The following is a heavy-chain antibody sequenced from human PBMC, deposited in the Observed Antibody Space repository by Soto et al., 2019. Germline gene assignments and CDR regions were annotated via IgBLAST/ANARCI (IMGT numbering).Heavy chain of an antibody. D-gene: IGHD1-26*01. CDR2: IDPSDSYT. CDR3: ALVGVGATVPGYYYYGMDV. V-gene: IGHV5-10-1*01. CDR1: GCSFTSSW. Sequence: GQSLKISCKGPGCSFTSSWIRWVRQMPGKGLEWMGRIDPSDSYTNYSPSFQGHVTISADKSISTAYLQWSSLKASDTAMYYCALVGVGATVPGYYYYGMDVWGQGTTVTVSS. J-gene: IGHJ6*02.